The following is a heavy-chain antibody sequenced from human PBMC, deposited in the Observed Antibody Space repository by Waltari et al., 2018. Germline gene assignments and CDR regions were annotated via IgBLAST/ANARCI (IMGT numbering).Heavy chain of an antibody. V-gene: IGHV4-34*01. Sequence: QVQLQQWGAGLLKPSETLSLTCAVYGGSFSGYYWSWIRQPPGKGLEWIGEINHSGSTNYNPSLKSRITISVDTSKSQFSLNLSSVTAADTAVYYCARDRGLRRLSTFEIWGQGTMVTVSS. CDR2: INHSGST. CDR3: ARDRGLRRLSTFEI. CDR1: GGSFSGYY. J-gene: IGHJ3*02. D-gene: IGHD3-16*02.